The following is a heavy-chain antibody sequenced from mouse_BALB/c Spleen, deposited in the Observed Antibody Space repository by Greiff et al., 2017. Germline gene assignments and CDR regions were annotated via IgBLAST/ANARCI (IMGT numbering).Heavy chain of an antibody. CDR2: ISSGSSTI. J-gene: IGHJ1*01. CDR3: ARGGLLRYWYFDV. CDR1: GFTFSSFG. D-gene: IGHD2-3*01. Sequence: VESGGGLVQPGGSRKLSCAASGFTFSSFGMHWVRQAPEKGLEWVAYISSGSSTIYYADTVKGRFTISRDNPKNTLFLQMTSLRSEDTAMYYCARGGLLRYWYFDVWGAGTTVTVSS. V-gene: IGHV5-17*02.